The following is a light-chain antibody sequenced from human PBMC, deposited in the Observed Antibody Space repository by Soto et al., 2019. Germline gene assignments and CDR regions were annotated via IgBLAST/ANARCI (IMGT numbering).Light chain of an antibody. CDR2: GAS. Sequence: EIVMTQSPATLSVSPGESATLSCGASQSVSSNLAWYQQKPGQAPRLLIYGASTRATGIPARFSGSGSGTEFTLTIGSLQSEDFAAYYCQQYNNWPPLTFGGGTKVDNK. V-gene: IGKV3-15*01. CDR3: QQYNNWPPLT. CDR1: QSVSSN. J-gene: IGKJ4*01.